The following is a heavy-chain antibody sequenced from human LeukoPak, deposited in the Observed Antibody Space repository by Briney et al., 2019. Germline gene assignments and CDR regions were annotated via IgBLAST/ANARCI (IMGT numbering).Heavy chain of an antibody. CDR1: GFSFRMCA. J-gene: IGHJ5*02. CDR3: AKRRDYDASPYPRYFLDP. D-gene: IGHD4/OR15-4a*01. V-gene: IGHV3-23*01. Sequence: PGGSLGLSCTGSGFSFRMCAMNWVRPAPGKGLELVSGLSGRGYNTYSAEFGKGRFTISRDNSKNTVYLQMNSLRAEDAAVYYCAKRRDYDASPYPRYFLDPWGQGTLVTVSS. CDR2: LSGRGYNT.